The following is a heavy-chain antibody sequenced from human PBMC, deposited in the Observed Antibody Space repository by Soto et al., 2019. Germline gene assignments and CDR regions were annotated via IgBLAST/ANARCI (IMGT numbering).Heavy chain of an antibody. CDR2: IKSKTDGGTT. D-gene: IGHD6-25*01. CDR3: STRGNY. CDR1: GFTFNSYA. J-gene: IGHJ4*02. Sequence: NPGGSLRLSCAASGFTFNSYAMSWVRQAPGKGLEWVGRIKSKTDGGTTDYAAPVKGRFTISRDDSRNTIYLQMNSLRTEDTAIYYCSTRGNYWGQGTLVTVSS. V-gene: IGHV3-15*01.